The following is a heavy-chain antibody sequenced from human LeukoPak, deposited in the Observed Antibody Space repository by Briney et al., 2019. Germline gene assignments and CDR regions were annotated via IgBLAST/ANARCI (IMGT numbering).Heavy chain of an antibody. CDR2: IRQDGSDN. J-gene: IGHJ4*02. CDR3: ARDRDCGDGGCYPHFDY. V-gene: IGHV3-7*01. D-gene: IGHD2-15*01. CDR1: GFTSSSNW. Sequence: GGSLTLSCTASGFTSSSNWMSWVRQPPGKGLEWVANIRQDGSDNYYMDSVKGRFTISRDNAKNSLSLQMNSLRVEDTAVYYCARDRDCGDGGCYPHFDYWGQGVRVTVSS.